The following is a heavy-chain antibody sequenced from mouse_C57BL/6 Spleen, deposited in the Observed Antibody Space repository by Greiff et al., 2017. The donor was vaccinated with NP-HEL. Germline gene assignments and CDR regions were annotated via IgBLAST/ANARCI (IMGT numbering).Heavy chain of an antibody. D-gene: IGHD3-3*01. Sequence: QVHVKQPGAELVMPGASVKLSCKASGYTFTSYWMHWVKQRPGQGLEWIGEIDPSDSYTNYNHKFKGKSTLTVDKSSSTAYMQLSSLSSEDSAVYYCARRPQGSYYFDYWGQGTTLTVSS. CDR3: ARRPQGSYYFDY. CDR2: IDPSDSYT. CDR1: GYTFTSYW. J-gene: IGHJ2*01. V-gene: IGHV1-69*01.